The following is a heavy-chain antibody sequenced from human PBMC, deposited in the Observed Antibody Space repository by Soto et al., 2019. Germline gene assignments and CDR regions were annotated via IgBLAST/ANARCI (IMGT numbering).Heavy chain of an antibody. D-gene: IGHD6-13*01. V-gene: IGHV3-66*01. CDR3: ARGSLLSYSSSWSFDY. J-gene: IGHJ4*02. Sequence: GGSLRLSCAASGFTVSSNYMSWVRQAPGKGLEWVSVIYSGGSTYYADSVKGRFTISRDNSKNTLYLQMNSLRAEDTAVYYCARGSLLSYSSSWSFDYWGQGTLVTVSS. CDR1: GFTVSSNY. CDR2: IYSGGST.